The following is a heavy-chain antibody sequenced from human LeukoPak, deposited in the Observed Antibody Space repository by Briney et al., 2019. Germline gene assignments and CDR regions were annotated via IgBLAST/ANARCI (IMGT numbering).Heavy chain of an antibody. CDR2: IIPIFGTA. V-gene: IGHV1-69*05. CDR3: ARSADSRHYSSSSYFDY. Sequence: ASVKVSCKASGGTFSSYAISWVRQAPGQGLEWMGGIIPIFGTANYAQKFQGRVTITTGESTSTAYMELSSLRSEDTAVYYCARSADSRHYSSSSYFDYWGQGTLVTVSS. J-gene: IGHJ4*02. D-gene: IGHD6-6*01. CDR1: GGTFSSYA.